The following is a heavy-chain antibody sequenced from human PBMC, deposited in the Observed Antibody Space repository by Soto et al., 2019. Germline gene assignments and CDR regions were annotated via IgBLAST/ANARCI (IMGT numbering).Heavy chain of an antibody. CDR1: GDHVRSHW. J-gene: IGHJ4*02. D-gene: IGHD1-26*01. CDR3: ARHRGVGATGSFDY. V-gene: IGHV5-51*02. Sequence: GESLKSSDEGCGDHVRSHWSGWVRQMTGKGLEWMGIIYPGDSDVRSSPSFQGQVTISADRSISTAFLQWSSLKASDSGVYYCARHRGVGATGSFDYLGQGTLVTVSS. CDR2: IYPGDSDV.